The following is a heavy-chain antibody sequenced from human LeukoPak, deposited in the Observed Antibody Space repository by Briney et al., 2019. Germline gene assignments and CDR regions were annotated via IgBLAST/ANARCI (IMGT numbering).Heavy chain of an antibody. D-gene: IGHD2-21*01. CDR1: GYTFTDYY. CDR3: ARVTWKTVIAAPDH. Sequence: ASVKVSCKTSGYTFTDYYIHWVRQAPGQGLEWMGQINPYTGGANYVQKFQGRVSMTRDTSINTAYMEVTRLTSDDTAVYYCARVTWKTVIAAPDHWGQGTLVTVSS. J-gene: IGHJ4*02. V-gene: IGHV1-2*06. CDR2: INPYTGGA.